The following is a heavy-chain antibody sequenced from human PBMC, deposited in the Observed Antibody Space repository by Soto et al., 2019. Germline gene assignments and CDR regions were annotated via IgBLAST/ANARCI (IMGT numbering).Heavy chain of an antibody. J-gene: IGHJ6*02. Sequence: GGSLRLSCAASGFTFRSHAMHWVRQAPGKGLEWVAVISYDGGDKFYADSVKGQFTLSRDNSKNTLYLQMNSLRPEDAAVYYCARGKVGAYYDGMDVWGQGTPVTVSS. V-gene: IGHV3-30*04. CDR1: GFTFRSHA. CDR3: ARGKVGAYYDGMDV. CDR2: ISYDGGDK. D-gene: IGHD1-26*01.